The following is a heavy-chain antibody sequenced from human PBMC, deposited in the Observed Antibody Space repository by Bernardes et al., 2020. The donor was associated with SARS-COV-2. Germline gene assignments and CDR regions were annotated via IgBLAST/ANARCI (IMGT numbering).Heavy chain of an antibody. J-gene: IGHJ4*02. CDR3: AKDLHYDRWSGYYAFDS. D-gene: IGHD3-3*01. CDR2: ISGSGALT. Sequence: GSLRLYCAASGFAFLNYGLSWVRQAPGTGLEWVSTISGSGALTYYADSVKGRFTIFRNNSKNMLYLQMKSLRVEDTAVYFCAKDLHYDRWSGYYAFDSWGQGTLVTGSS. CDR1: GFAFLNYG. V-gene: IGHV3-23*01.